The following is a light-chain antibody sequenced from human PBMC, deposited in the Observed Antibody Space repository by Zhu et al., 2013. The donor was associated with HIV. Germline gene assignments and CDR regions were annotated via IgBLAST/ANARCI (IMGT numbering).Light chain of an antibody. J-gene: IGKJ4*01. Sequence: DIVLTQSPGTLSLSPGDTATLSCRASQSVSSSFLAWYQQKPGQPPRLLMYETSTRAAGIPARFSGSGSVRDFTLTITGLEPEDFAVYYCQQYGSSPTFGGGTKVEIK. V-gene: IGKV3-20*01. CDR1: QSVSSSF. CDR2: ETS. CDR3: QQYGSSPT.